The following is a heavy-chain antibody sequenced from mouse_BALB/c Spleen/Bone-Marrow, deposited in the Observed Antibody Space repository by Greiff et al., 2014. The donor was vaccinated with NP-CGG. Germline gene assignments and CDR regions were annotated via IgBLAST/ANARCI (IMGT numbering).Heavy chain of an antibody. CDR1: GYTFTSYY. D-gene: IGHD2-2*01. J-gene: IGHJ3*01. V-gene: IGHV1S16*01. Sequence: VKLQESGAELVKPGASVKLSCKASGYTFTSYYMYWVKQRPGQGLEWIGEINPSNGGADFNEKFKVKATLTGDKSSSTAYMQLSSLTSEDSAVYYCTTSRGYNWFAYWGQGTLVTVSA. CDR2: INPSNGGA. CDR3: TTSRGYNWFAY.